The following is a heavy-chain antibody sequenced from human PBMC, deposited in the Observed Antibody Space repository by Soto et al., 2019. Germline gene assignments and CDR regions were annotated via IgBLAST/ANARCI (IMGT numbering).Heavy chain of an antibody. J-gene: IGHJ4*02. CDR3: VRFSILVSGRGRGAFFDS. V-gene: IGHV3-7*03. CDR1: GFTFSNYW. D-gene: IGHD6-19*01. Sequence: EVQLVESGGGLVQPGGSLRLFCAASGFTFSNYWMSWVRQVPGKGLAWVSNIKEDGSEKYYVDSVKGRFTISRDNAKNSVHLQMNSLRDEDTAVYYCVRFSILVSGRGRGAFFDSWGQGTPVTVSS. CDR2: IKEDGSEK.